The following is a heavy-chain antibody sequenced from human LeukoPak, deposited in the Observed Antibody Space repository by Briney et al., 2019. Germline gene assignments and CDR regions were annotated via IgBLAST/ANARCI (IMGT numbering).Heavy chain of an antibody. CDR1: GGSISSSAW. Sequence: SETLSLTCAVSGGSISSSAWWTWVRQPPGKGLEWIGYIYYSGSTNYNPSLKSRVTISVDTSKNQFSLKLSSVTAADTAVYYCARDRGDYDSSGYYGYFDYWGQGALVTVSS. J-gene: IGHJ4*02. D-gene: IGHD3-22*01. CDR3: ARDRGDYDSSGYYGYFDY. V-gene: IGHV4-4*02. CDR2: IYYSGST.